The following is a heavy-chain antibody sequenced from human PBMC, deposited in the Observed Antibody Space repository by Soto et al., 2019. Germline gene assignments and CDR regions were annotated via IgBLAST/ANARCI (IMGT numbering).Heavy chain of an antibody. J-gene: IGHJ4*02. D-gene: IGHD2-8*02. CDR2: IYYSGST. Sequence: PSETLSLTCTVSGGSISSYCWGWIRQPPGKGLEWIAYIYYSGSTKYNPSLKSRVTISLDTSKNQFSLKLNSVTAADTAVYYCAREGSTGGFDYWGQGNMVTVSS. V-gene: IGHV4-59*01. CDR1: GGSISSYC. CDR3: AREGSTGGFDY.